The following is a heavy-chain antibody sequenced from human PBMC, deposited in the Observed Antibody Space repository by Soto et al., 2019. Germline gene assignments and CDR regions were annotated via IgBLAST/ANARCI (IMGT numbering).Heavy chain of an antibody. CDR2: ISAGGST. D-gene: IGHD2-2*02. V-gene: IGHV3-23*01. CDR3: ANVPIWCSSTSCYTEGFDD. J-gene: IGHJ4*02. Sequence: XGCLRLTFTASGFTFSDYSMSWVRQPPGKGLEWVSVISAGGSTYYADSVKGRFTVSRANSKNTLYLQMNSLRAEDTAVYYCANVPIWCSSTSCYTEGFDDWGQGTLVTVSS. CDR1: GFTFSDYS.